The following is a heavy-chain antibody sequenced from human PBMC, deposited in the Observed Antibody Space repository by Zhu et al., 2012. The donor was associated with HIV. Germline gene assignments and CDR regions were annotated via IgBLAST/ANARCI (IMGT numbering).Heavy chain of an antibody. CDR2: IYYSGRI. D-gene: IGHD1-26*01. V-gene: IGHV4-39*01. J-gene: IGHJ3*02. CDR3: ARPPNGNLDGFDI. Sequence: QVQLQESGPGLVKPSETLSLTCAVSGGSISSGNYCWGWIRQSPGKGLEWIGSIYYSGRIFYNPSLKSRVTISIDTSKNQFSLKVSSLTAADTAVYYCARPPNGNLDGFDIWGQGTMVTVSS. CDR1: GGSISSGNYC.